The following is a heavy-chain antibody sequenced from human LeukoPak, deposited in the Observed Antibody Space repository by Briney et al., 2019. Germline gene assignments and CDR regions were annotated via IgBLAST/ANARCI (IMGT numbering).Heavy chain of an antibody. CDR1: GYTFTSYD. CDR3: ARGSSWYYYYYYMDV. CDR2: MNPNSGNT. V-gene: IGHV1-8*01. D-gene: IGHD6-13*01. J-gene: IGHJ6*03. Sequence: ASVKVSCKASGYTFTSYDINWVRQATGQGLEWMGWMNPNSGNTGYAQKFQGRVTMTRNTSISTAYTELSSLRSEDTAVYYCARGSSWYYYYYYMDVWGKGTTVTISS.